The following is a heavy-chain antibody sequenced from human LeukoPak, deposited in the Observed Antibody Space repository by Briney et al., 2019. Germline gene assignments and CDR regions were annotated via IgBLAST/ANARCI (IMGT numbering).Heavy chain of an antibody. D-gene: IGHD3-22*01. CDR2: INHSGST. CDR1: GGSFSGYY. CDR3: ARAWLYYDSSGYLPALDY. Sequence: SETLSLTCAVYGGSFSGYYWSWIRQPPGKGLEWIGEINHSGSTNYNPSLKSRVTISVDTSKNQFSVKLSSVTAADTAVYYCARAWLYYDSSGYLPALDYWGQGTLVTVSS. J-gene: IGHJ4*02. V-gene: IGHV4-34*01.